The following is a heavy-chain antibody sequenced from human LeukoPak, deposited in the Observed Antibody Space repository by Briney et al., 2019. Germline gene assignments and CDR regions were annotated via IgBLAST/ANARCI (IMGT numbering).Heavy chain of an antibody. D-gene: IGHD3-3*02. CDR2: INPNSGGT. V-gene: IGHV1-2*04. Sequence: GASVKVSCKASGYTFTGYYMHWVRQAPGQGLEWMGWINPNSGGTNYAQKFQGWVTMTRDTSISTAYMELSSLRSEDTAVYYCARDRGAVLEFDPWGQGTLVTVSS. J-gene: IGHJ5*02. CDR1: GYTFTGYY. CDR3: ARDRGAVLEFDP.